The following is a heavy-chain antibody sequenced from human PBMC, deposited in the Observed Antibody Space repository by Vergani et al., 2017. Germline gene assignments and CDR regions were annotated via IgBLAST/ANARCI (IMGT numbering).Heavy chain of an antibody. CDR2: IYYSGST. D-gene: IGHD6-13*01. CDR1: GGSISRYY. Sequence: QVQLQESGPGLVKPSETLSLTCTVSGGSISRYYWSWIRQPPGKGLEWIGYIYYSGSTNYNPSLKSRVTISVDTSKNQFSLKLSSVTAADTAVYYCARIGIAAANFDYWGQGTLVTVSS. V-gene: IGHV4-59*01. CDR3: ARIGIAAANFDY. J-gene: IGHJ4*02.